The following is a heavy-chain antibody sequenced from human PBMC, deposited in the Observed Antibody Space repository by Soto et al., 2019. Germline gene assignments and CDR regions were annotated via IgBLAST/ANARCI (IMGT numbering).Heavy chain of an antibody. J-gene: IGHJ4*02. CDR2: IYYSGST. Sequence: TSETLSLTCTVSGGSISSSSYYWGWIRQPPGKGLEWIGSIYYSGSTYYNPSLKSRVTISVDTSKHQFSLKLSSVTAADTAVYYCASPPRSSWFFDYWGQGTLVTVSS. CDR1: GGSISSSSYY. D-gene: IGHD6-13*01. CDR3: ASPPRSSWFFDY. V-gene: IGHV4-39*01.